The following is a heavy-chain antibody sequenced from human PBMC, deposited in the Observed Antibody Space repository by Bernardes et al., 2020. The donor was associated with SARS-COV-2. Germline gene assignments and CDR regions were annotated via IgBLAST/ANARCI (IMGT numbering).Heavy chain of an antibody. V-gene: IGHV3-72*01. CDR3: VSHSSGFRSFDF. D-gene: IGHD3-22*01. Sequence: GGSLRLSCAASGDTFSDYDIDWVRQAPGKGLEWVGRGRKKPNSATPEYAASVKGRFTISRDDSKNSVFLQMNSLEIEDTAVYYCVSHSSGFRSFDFWSQGALVTVSS. CDR2: GRKKPNSATP. CDR1: GDTFSDYD. J-gene: IGHJ4*02.